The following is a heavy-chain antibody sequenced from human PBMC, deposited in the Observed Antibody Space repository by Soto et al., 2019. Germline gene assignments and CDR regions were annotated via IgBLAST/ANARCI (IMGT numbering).Heavy chain of an antibody. V-gene: IGHV4-31*03. J-gene: IGHJ4*02. CDR1: GDSISSGGYY. D-gene: IGHD3-22*01. CDR2: IYSRGST. Sequence: TLSLTCTVSGDSISSGGYYWTWIRQHPGKGLEWIGYIYSRGSTYYNPSLKSRITISRDTSKNQFYLRLSSVTAADTAVYYCAREAPHYDSSGAKIDYWGQGTQVTVSS. CDR3: AREAPHYDSSGAKIDY.